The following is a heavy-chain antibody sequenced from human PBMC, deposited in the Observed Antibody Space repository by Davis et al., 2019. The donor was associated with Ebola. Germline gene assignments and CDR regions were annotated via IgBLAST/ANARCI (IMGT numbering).Heavy chain of an antibody. V-gene: IGHV5-51*01. J-gene: IGHJ6*02. Sequence: PGGSLRLSCKGSGYSFNNYWIGWVRQMPGKGLEWMGIIYPGDSDTRYSPSFQGQVTISADKSISTAYLQWSSLKASDTAMYYCARLPDFWSGYQSYYYYYGMDVWGQGTTVTVSS. CDR1: GYSFNNYW. CDR2: IYPGDSDT. CDR3: ARLPDFWSGYQSYYYYYGMDV. D-gene: IGHD3-3*01.